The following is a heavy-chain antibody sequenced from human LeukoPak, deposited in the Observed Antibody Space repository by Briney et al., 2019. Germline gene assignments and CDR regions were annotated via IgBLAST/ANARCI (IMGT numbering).Heavy chain of an antibody. CDR2: ISWNSGSI. CDR1: GFTFDDYA. V-gene: IGHV3-9*01. Sequence: GRSLRLSCAASGFTFDDYAMHWVRQGPGEGLEWVSGISWNSGSIGYADSVKGRFTISRDNAKNSLYLQMNSLRAEDTALYYCAKLAAQNGMDVWGQGTTVTVSS. CDR3: AKLAAQNGMDV. D-gene: IGHD6-6*01. J-gene: IGHJ6*02.